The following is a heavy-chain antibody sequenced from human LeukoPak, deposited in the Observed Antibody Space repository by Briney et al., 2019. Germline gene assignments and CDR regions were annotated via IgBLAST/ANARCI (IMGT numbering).Heavy chain of an antibody. J-gene: IGHJ4*02. CDR1: GYSISTGHY. Sequence: SETLSLTCTVSGYSISTGHYWAWIRQSPGRGQEWIGSIYASGSKYYNPSLKSRVTISVDTSKNQFSLELTSVTAADTAVYYCARDSLESGFYDDSGYSAPCDYWGQGTLVTVSS. V-gene: IGHV4-38-2*02. CDR3: ARDSLESGFYDDSGYSAPCDY. D-gene: IGHD3-22*01. CDR2: IYASGSK.